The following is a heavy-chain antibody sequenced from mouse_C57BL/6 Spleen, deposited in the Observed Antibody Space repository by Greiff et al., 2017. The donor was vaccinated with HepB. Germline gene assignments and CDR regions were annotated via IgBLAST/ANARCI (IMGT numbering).Heavy chain of an antibody. CDR1: GYAFSSSW. J-gene: IGHJ4*01. D-gene: IGHD2-5*01. CDR3: ARDSNYVPMDY. V-gene: IGHV1-82*01. CDR2: IYPGDGDT. Sequence: QVQLQQSGPELVKPGASVKISCKASGYAFSSSWMNWVKQRPGKGLEWIGRIYPGDGDTNYNGKFKGKATLTADKSSSTAYMQLSSLTSEDSAVYFCARDSNYVPMDYWGQGTSVTVSS.